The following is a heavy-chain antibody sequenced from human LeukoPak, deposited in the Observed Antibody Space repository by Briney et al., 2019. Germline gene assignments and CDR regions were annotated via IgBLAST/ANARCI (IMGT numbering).Heavy chain of an antibody. CDR2: IIPIFGTA. V-gene: IGHV1-69*13. CDR1: GGTFSSYA. CDR3: ARPDEDRGYSYGYNY. D-gene: IGHD5-18*01. Sequence: ASVKVSCKASGGTFSSYAISWVRQAPGQGLEWMGGIIPIFGTANYAQKFLGRVTITADESTSTAYMELSSLRSEDTAVYYCARPDEDRGYSYGYNYWGQGTLVTVSS. J-gene: IGHJ4*02.